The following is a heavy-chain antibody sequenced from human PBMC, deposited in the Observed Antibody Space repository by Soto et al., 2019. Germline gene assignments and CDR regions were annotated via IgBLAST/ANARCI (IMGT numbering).Heavy chain of an antibody. CDR3: ARERSAAGTDGVDY. Sequence: QVQLVQSGAEVKKPGSSVKVSCKASGGTFSSYAISWVRQAPGQGLEWMGGIIPIFGTANYAQKFQGRVTITADESTSTADMELSSLRSEDTAVYYCARERSAAGTDGVDYWGQGTLVTVSS. J-gene: IGHJ4*02. CDR2: IIPIFGTA. CDR1: GGTFSSYA. V-gene: IGHV1-69*01. D-gene: IGHD6-13*01.